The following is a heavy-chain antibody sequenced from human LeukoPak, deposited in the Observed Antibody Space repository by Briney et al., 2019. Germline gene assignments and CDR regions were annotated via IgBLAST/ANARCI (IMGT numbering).Heavy chain of an antibody. J-gene: IGHJ4*02. CDR3: ARLREIPVFGVVTKSTSYFDY. V-gene: IGHV3-7*01. CDR1: GFTFTNYW. Sequence: GGSLRLSCAASGFTFTNYWMSWVRQAPGKGLELVANIKQDRSEKYYVDSVKGRFTISRDNAKNSLYLQMNILRAEDTAVYYCARLREIPVFGVVTKSTSYFDYWGQGTVDPVSS. CDR2: IKQDRSEK. D-gene: IGHD3-3*01.